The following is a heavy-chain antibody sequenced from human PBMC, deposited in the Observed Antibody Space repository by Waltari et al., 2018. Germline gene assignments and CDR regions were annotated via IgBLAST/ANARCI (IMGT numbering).Heavy chain of an antibody. Sequence: EEQLLESGGGLVQPGASLRLSCAASGFRFSNSWMNWVRQAPGKGLVWVARISNDETTLTYADSVKGRFTISRDNAKNTVYLQMKRLRADDTAVYYCARLAPRTYRSPVPGRHYYYGMDVWGQGTTVTVSS. V-gene: IGHV3-74*03. CDR3: ARLAPRTYRSPVPGRHYYYGMDV. CDR1: GFRFSNSW. CDR2: ISNDETTL. J-gene: IGHJ6*02. D-gene: IGHD3-10*01.